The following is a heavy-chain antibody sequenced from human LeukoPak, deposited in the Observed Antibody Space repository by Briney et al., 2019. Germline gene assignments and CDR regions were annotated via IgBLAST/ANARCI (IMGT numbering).Heavy chain of an antibody. D-gene: IGHD4-17*01. V-gene: IGHV3-33*08. CDR3: ARDSKVTTALMDY. J-gene: IGHJ4*02. CDR2: IWYDGSNK. Sequence: AGGSLRLSCAASGFTFSSYGMHWVRQAPGKGLEWVAVIWYDGSNKYYADSVKGRFTISRDNSKNTLYLQMNSLRAEDTAVYYCARDSKVTTALMDYWGQGTLVTVSS. CDR1: GFTFSSYG.